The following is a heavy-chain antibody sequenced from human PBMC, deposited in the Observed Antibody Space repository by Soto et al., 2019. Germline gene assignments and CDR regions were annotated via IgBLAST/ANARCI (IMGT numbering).Heavy chain of an antibody. V-gene: IGHV1-69*01. Sequence: QVQLVQSGAEVKKPGSSVKVSCKASGGTFSSYVISWVRQAPGQGLEWIGGIIPIFGTTNYAQKFQGRVMITSDESTSTAYRELSSLRSEDTAMYYCARVRSDYTGATWDYPFGMDVWGQGTTVTVSS. CDR1: GGTFSSYV. J-gene: IGHJ6*02. D-gene: IGHD3-10*01. CDR2: IIPIFGTT. CDR3: ARVRSDYTGATWDYPFGMDV.